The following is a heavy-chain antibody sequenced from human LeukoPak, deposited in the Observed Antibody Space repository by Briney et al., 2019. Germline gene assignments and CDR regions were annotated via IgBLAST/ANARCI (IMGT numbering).Heavy chain of an antibody. D-gene: IGHD1-26*01. V-gene: IGHV4-4*02. Sequence: PSETLSLTCDASGGSIGRTNWWSWVRQSPGQGLEWIGEISLSGRTNYNPSLQSRVTMSLDESKNQLSLDLASVTAADTAVYYCSRESGAFSPFGYWGQGTLVTVHS. J-gene: IGHJ4*02. CDR3: SRESGAFSPFGY. CDR1: GGSIGRTNW. CDR2: ISLSGRT.